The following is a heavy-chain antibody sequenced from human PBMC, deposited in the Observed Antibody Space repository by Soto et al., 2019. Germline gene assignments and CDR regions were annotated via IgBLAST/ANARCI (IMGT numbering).Heavy chain of an antibody. CDR1: GGSISSGGYS. Sequence: QLLESGSGLVKPSQTLSLTCAVSGGSISSGGYSWSWIRQPPGKGLEWIGYIYHSGSTYYNPSLKSRVTISVDRSKNQFSLKLSSVTAADTAVYYCARKPYDILTGSSNWFDPWGQGTLVTVSS. CDR3: ARKPYDILTGSSNWFDP. J-gene: IGHJ5*02. V-gene: IGHV4-30-2*01. CDR2: IYHSGST. D-gene: IGHD3-9*01.